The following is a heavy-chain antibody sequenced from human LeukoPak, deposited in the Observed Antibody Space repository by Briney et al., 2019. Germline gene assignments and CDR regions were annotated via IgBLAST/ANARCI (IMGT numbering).Heavy chain of an antibody. CDR2: VNVLGNT. CDR3: AREGGPFRPLDY. CDR1: GGSISSTNW. V-gene: IGHV4/OR15-8*02. D-gene: IGHD2/OR15-2a*01. J-gene: IGHJ4*02. Sequence: SETLSLTSGVSGGSISSTNWWTWVRQPPGKGLEWIGEVNVLGNTNYNPSLESRVTISIDKSENHVSLKLTSVTAADTAVYYCAREGGPFRPLDYSGQGTLVTVSS.